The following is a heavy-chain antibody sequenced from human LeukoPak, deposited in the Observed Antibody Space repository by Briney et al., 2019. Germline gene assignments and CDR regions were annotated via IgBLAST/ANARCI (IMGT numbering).Heavy chain of an antibody. CDR2: ISSNGGST. J-gene: IGHJ4*02. Sequence: GGSLRLSCAASGFTFSSYAMHWVRQAPGKGLEYVSAISSNGGSTYYANSVKGRFTISRDNSKNTLYLQMGSLRAEDMAVYYCARDYSSSSSGFGYWGQGTLVTVSS. V-gene: IGHV3-64*01. D-gene: IGHD6-6*01. CDR3: ARDYSSSSSGFGY. CDR1: GFTFSSYA.